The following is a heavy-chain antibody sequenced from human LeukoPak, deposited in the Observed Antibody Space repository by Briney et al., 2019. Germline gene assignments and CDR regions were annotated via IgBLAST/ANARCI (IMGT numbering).Heavy chain of an antibody. Sequence: GRSLRLSCAASGFTFSSYGMHWVRQAPGKGLEWVAVISYDGSNKYYADSVKGRFTISRDNSKSTLYLQMNSLRAEVTAVYYCARLPGRYYGSGSPNWYFDLWGRGTLVTVSS. CDR3: ARLPGRYYGSGSPNWYFDL. CDR2: ISYDGSNK. D-gene: IGHD3-10*01. V-gene: IGHV3-30*03. CDR1: GFTFSSYG. J-gene: IGHJ2*01.